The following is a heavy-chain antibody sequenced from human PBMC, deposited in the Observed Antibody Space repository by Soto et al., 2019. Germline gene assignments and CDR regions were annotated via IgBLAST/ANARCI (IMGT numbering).Heavy chain of an antibody. CDR3: ARGRSSPNFDP. V-gene: IGHV1-69*01. J-gene: IGHJ5*02. CDR2: LIPIFGAA. CDR1: GGTFTNYV. Sequence: QVQLVQSGAEVRKPGSSVKVSCKISGGTFTNYVISWLRQAPGQGLEWMGGLIPIFGAANLAQKFQGRVTITADESTSTVNMELSSLTAEETAVYYCARGRSSPNFDPWGQGTLVIVSS. D-gene: IGHD6-6*01.